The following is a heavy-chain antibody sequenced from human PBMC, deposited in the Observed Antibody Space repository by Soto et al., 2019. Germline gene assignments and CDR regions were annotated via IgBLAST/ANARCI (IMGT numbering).Heavy chain of an antibody. D-gene: IGHD2-2*01. Sequence: PGGSLRLSCAASGFTFSSYAMSWVRQAPGKGLEWVSIISGSGGSTYYAAPVKGRFTISRDDSKNTLYLQMNSLKTEDTAVYYCTTFDIVLVPAAGPAGLYYYGMDVWGQGTTVTVSS. CDR3: TTFDIVLVPAAGPAGLYYYGMDV. J-gene: IGHJ6*02. CDR2: ISGSGGST. CDR1: GFTFSSYA. V-gene: IGHV3-23*01.